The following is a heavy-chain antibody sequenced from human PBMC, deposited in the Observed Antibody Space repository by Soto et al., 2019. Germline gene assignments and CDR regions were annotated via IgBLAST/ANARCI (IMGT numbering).Heavy chain of an antibody. Sequence: QVQLVQSGAEVKKPGSSVKVSCKASGGTFSNYALSWVRQAPGQGLEWMGDIIPIFGTTNNAQKFQGRVTIAADEGTSTAYMELSSLRSEDTAVYYCASRGVRDYYDTSGYGWGQGTLVTVSS. CDR1: GGTFSNYA. D-gene: IGHD3-22*01. V-gene: IGHV1-69*12. CDR3: ASRGVRDYYDTSGYG. J-gene: IGHJ1*01. CDR2: IIPIFGTT.